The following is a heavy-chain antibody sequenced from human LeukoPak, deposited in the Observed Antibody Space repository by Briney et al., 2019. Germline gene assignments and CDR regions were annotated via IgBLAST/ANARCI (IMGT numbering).Heavy chain of an antibody. Sequence: GGSLRLSCAASGFTFSSHGMHWVRQAPGKGLEWVAVVRYHGSDKNYADSVKGQFTVSRDNSKNTAYLQMNSLRVEDTALYYCARTGGRDGYGFDSWGQGTLVTVS. V-gene: IGHV3-33*01. CDR3: ARTGGRDGYGFDS. D-gene: IGHD5-24*01. CDR1: GFTFSSHG. CDR2: VRYHGSDK. J-gene: IGHJ4*02.